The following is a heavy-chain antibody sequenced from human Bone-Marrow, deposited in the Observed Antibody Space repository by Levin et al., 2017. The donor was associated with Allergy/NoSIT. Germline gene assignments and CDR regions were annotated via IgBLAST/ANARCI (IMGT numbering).Heavy chain of an antibody. CDR3: ARVILGWPKDYYYMDV. D-gene: IGHD2-15*01. Sequence: PSQTLSLTCTVSGGSISSGSYYWSWIRQPAGKGLEWIGRIYTSGSTNYNPSLKSRVTISVDTSKNQFSLKLSSVTAADTAVYYCARVILGWPKDYYYMDVWGKGTTVTVSS. CDR1: GGSISSGSYY. V-gene: IGHV4-61*02. CDR2: IYTSGST. J-gene: IGHJ6*03.